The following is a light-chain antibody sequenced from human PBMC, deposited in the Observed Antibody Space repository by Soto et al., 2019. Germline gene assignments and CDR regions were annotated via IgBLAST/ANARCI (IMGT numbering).Light chain of an antibody. CDR2: GAS. V-gene: IGKV3-20*01. Sequence: EIVLTQSPGTLSLSPGERATLSCRASQSVSSSYLAWYQQKPGQAPRLLIYGASSSATGIPDRFSGSGSGTGFTLTISRLEPEDFAVYYCQQYGSSPLTFGPGTKVDIK. J-gene: IGKJ3*01. CDR3: QQYGSSPLT. CDR1: QSVSSSY.